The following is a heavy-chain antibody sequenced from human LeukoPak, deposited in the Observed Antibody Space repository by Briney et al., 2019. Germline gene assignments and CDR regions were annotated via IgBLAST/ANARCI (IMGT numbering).Heavy chain of an antibody. CDR3: TRDWGTTGTTWAWDY. V-gene: IGHV3-49*04. D-gene: IGHD1-7*01. Sequence: GGSLRLSCTASGFTFGDYGMSWVRQAPGKGLEWVCFIRSKAYGGTTEYAASVKGRFTISRDDSKSIAYLQMNSLKTEDTAVYYCTRDWGTTGTTWAWDYWGQGTLVTVSS. CDR2: IRSKAYGGTT. CDR1: GFTFGDYG. J-gene: IGHJ4*02.